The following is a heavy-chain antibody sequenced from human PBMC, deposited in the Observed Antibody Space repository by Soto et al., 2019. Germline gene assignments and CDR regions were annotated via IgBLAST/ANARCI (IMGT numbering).Heavy chain of an antibody. CDR2: ISNDETNVIT. D-gene: IGHD6-25*01. CDR3: ASLSAPVDF. V-gene: IGHV3-74*03. J-gene: IGHJ4*02. CDR1: GLTLSRYW. Sequence: PGGSLRLSCAASGLTLSRYWMHWVRQAPGKGLMWVSKISNDETNVITAYADFVKGRFTISRDDAKNTLYLQMNSVRPEDTALYYCASLSAPVDFWGQGAQVTVSS.